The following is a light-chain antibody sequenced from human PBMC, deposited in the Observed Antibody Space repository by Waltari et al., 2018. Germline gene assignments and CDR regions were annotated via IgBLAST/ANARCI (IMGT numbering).Light chain of an antibody. CDR1: TGAVTSGHS. J-gene: IGLJ2*01. CDR2: DTT. Sequence: QAVVTQEPSLTVSPGGTVTLTSGSSTGAVTSGHSPYWFQQKPGQAPRTLIYDTTNTQSWTPARFSGSLLGGKAALTLSGAQPEDEAEYYCLLSYSGTRVFGGGTKLTV. V-gene: IGLV7-46*01. CDR3: LLSYSGTRV.